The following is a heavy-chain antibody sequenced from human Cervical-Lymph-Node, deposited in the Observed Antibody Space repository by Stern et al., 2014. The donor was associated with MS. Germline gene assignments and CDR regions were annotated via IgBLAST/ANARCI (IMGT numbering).Heavy chain of an antibody. D-gene: IGHD5-18*01. V-gene: IGHV1-3*01. CDR3: ARGYSYGSRPFDY. J-gene: IGHJ4*02. Sequence: QDQLVQSGAEVKKPGASVKVSCKASGYTFTSYAMHWVRQAPGQRLEWIGWINAGNGNTKYSQKFQGRVTITRDTSASTAYMELSSLRSEDTAVYYCARGYSYGSRPFDYWGQGTLVTVSS. CDR1: GYTFTSYA. CDR2: INAGNGNT.